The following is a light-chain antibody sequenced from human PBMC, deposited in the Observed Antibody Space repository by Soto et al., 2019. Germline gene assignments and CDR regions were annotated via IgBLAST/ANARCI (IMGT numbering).Light chain of an antibody. CDR3: QKYNSAPRGPWT. CDR2: AAS. J-gene: IGKJ1*01. CDR1: QGISNY. V-gene: IGKV1-27*01. Sequence: DLQMTQSPSSLSASVGDRVTITCRASQGISNYLAWYQQKPGKVPKLLIYAASTLQSGVPSRFSGSGSGTDFTLTISSLQPEDVATYYCQKYNSAPRGPWTFGQGTKVEIK.